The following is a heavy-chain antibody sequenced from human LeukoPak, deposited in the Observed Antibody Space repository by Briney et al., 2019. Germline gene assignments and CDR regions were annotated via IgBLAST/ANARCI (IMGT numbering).Heavy chain of an antibody. CDR1: GGTFSSYA. Sequence: GASVKVSCRASGGTFSSYAISWVRQAPGQGLEWMGGIIPIFGTANYAQKFQGRVTITADESTSTAYMELSSLRSEDTAVYYCARGEGIAAAGPGYYYYYMDVWGKGTTVTVSS. J-gene: IGHJ6*03. CDR3: ARGEGIAAAGPGYYYYYMDV. CDR2: IIPIFGTA. V-gene: IGHV1-69*01. D-gene: IGHD6-13*01.